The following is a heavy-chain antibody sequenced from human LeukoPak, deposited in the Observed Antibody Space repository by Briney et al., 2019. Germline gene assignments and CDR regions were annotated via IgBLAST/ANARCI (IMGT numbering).Heavy chain of an antibody. CDR3: AKTYYDFWSGYYPTNWFDP. Sequence: GGSLRLSCAASGFTFSSYAMSWVRQAPGKGLEWVSAISGSGGSTYYADSVKGRFTISRDNSKNTLYLQMNSLRAEDTAVYYCAKTYYDFWSGYYPTNWFDPWGREPWSPSPQ. CDR1: GFTFSSYA. J-gene: IGHJ5*02. D-gene: IGHD3-3*01. V-gene: IGHV3-23*01. CDR2: ISGSGGST.